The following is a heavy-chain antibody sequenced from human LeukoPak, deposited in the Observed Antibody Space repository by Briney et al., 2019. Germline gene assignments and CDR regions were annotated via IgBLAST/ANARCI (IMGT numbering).Heavy chain of an antibody. Sequence: GGSLRLSCAASGFTFSKAWMSWVRQAPGKGLEWVGCIKSKTDGGTTDYAAPVKGRFTISRDDSKSMLYLQMNSLKTEDTAVYYCTGGYCTGTSCPDYWGQGTLVTVSS. CDR2: IKSKTDGGTT. J-gene: IGHJ4*02. CDR3: TGGYCTGTSCPDY. CDR1: GFTFSKAW. D-gene: IGHD2-2*01. V-gene: IGHV3-15*01.